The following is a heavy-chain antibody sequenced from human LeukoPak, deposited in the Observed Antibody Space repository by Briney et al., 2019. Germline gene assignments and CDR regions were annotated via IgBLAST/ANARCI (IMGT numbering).Heavy chain of an antibody. CDR3: AKDKGAYYYDSSGNTFDY. CDR1: GFTFSSYG. V-gene: IGHV3-30*02. J-gene: IGHJ4*02. CDR2: IRYDGSNK. D-gene: IGHD3-22*01. Sequence: TGGSLRLSCAASGFTFSSYGMHWVRQAPGKGLEWVAFIRYDGSNKYYADSVKGRFTISRDNSKNTLYLQMNSLRAEDTAVYYCAKDKGAYYYDSSGNTFDYWGQGTLVTVSS.